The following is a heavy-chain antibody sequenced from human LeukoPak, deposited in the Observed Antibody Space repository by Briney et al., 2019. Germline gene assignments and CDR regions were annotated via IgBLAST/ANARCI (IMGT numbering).Heavy chain of an antibody. CDR2: INPNSGGT. CDR1: GYTFTGYY. Sequence: AAVKVSCKASGYTFTGYYIHWVRQAPGQGLEWMGWINPNSGGTNYARKFQGRVTMTRDTSTSTAYMELSRLRSDDTAVYYCARDRAGSSCFDYWGQGTLVTVSS. CDR3: ARDRAGSSCFDY. J-gene: IGHJ4*02. D-gene: IGHD6-13*01. V-gene: IGHV1-2*02.